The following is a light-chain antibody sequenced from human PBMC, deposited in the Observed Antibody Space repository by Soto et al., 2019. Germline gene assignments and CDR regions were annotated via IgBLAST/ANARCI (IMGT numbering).Light chain of an antibody. CDR3: PRT. J-gene: IGKJ1*01. CDR1: QGISNY. Sequence: DIQMTQSPSSLSASVGDRVTITCRASQGISNYLAWYQQKPGKVPKLLIYAASTLQSGVPSRFSGSGSGTGCLHTIGILESEDLATNSAPRTFGQGTKVEIK. CDR2: AAS. V-gene: IGKV1-27*01.